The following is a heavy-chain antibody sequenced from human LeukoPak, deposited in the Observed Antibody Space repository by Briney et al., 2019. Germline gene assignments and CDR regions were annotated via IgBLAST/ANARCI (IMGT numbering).Heavy chain of an antibody. CDR3: ARISDYDSSGSIDY. CDR1: GYSFTSYW. CDR2: IYPGDSDT. Sequence: GESLKISCKGSGYSFTSYWIGWVRPLPGKGLEWMGIIYPGDSDTRYSPSFQGQVTISADKSISTAYLQWSSLKASDTAMYYCARISDYDSSGSIDYWGQGTLVTVSS. J-gene: IGHJ4*02. D-gene: IGHD3-22*01. V-gene: IGHV5-51*01.